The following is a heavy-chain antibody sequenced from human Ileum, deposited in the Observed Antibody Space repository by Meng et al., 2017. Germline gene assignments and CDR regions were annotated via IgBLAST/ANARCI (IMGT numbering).Heavy chain of an antibody. CDR3: TRDQCYDVLTGYSHFDY. J-gene: IGHJ4*02. Sequence: GGSLRLSCAASGFTFHNYWMAWVRQAPGKGLEWVANIKGNGDEKTYVGSVKGRFTISRENAKSSLYLQMNGLGAKNAAVYYCTRDQCYDVLTGYSHFDYWGQGTLVTVSS. CDR2: IKGNGDEK. D-gene: IGHD3-9*01. V-gene: IGHV3-7*01. CDR1: GFTFHNYW.